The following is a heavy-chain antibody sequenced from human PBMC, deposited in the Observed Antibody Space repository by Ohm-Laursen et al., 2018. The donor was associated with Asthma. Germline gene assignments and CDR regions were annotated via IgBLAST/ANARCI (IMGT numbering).Heavy chain of an antibody. CDR2: MNPNSGNT. CDR3: AREGDLMSGHAFDF. Sequence: SSVKVSCKASGYTFTSYDINWVRQATGQGLEWMGWMNPNSGNTGYAQKFQGRVTMTRNTSISTAYMELSSLRSEDTAVYYCAREGDLMSGHAFDFWGEGTLVTVSS. D-gene: IGHD3-3*01. J-gene: IGHJ4*02. V-gene: IGHV1-8*01. CDR1: GYTFTSYD.